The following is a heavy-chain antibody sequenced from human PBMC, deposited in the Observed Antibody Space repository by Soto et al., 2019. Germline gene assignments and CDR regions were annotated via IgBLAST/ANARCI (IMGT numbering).Heavy chain of an antibody. CDR3: AKDGSMNRDGHSNYKY. CDR1: GDTFNFYS. CDR2: VNPIVSMS. J-gene: IGHJ4*02. D-gene: IGHD3-10*01. Sequence: ASVKVSCKASGDTFNFYSINWVRQAPGLGLEWMGRVNPIVSMSNYAQKFQGRVTMTADKSTSTAYMELSSLGSEDTAVYYCAKDGSMNRDGHSNYKYWGQGTLVTVSS. V-gene: IGHV1-69*04.